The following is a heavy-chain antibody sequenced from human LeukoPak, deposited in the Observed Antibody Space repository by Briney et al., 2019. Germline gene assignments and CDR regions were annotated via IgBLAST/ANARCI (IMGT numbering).Heavy chain of an antibody. J-gene: IGHJ6*02. CDR3: ATRPQYGDYPYYYYYGMDV. CDR1: GGTFSSYA. Sequence: SVKVSCKASGGTFSSYAISWVRQAPGQGLEWMGGIIPIFGTANYAQKFQGRVTITADESTSTAYMELSSLRSEDTAVYYCATRPQYGDYPYYYYYGMDVWGQGTTVTVSS. V-gene: IGHV1-69*13. D-gene: IGHD4-17*01. CDR2: IIPIFGTA.